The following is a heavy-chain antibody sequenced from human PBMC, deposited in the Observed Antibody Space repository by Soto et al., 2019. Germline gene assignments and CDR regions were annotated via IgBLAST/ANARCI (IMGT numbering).Heavy chain of an antibody. J-gene: IGHJ4*02. Sequence: PGGSLRLSCAASGCTFISYGMHWVRQATGKGLEWVAVISYDGSNKYYADSVKGRFTISRDNSKNTLYLQMNSLRAEDTAVYYCAKGTVATTVVTTFDYWGQGTLVTVSS. CDR2: ISYDGSNK. V-gene: IGHV3-30*18. D-gene: IGHD4-17*01. CDR3: AKGTVATTVVTTFDY. CDR1: GCTFISYG.